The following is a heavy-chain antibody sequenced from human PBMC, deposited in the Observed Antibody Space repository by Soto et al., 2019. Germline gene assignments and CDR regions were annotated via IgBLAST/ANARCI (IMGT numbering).Heavy chain of an antibody. Sequence: SETLSLTCSVSGGSISSVSYYWGWIRQPPGKGLEWIGSIYYSGSAYYSPSLKGRFTISRDNFKNTLYLQMSSLRTDDTAVYYCARDGPHITIFGYGDYWGQGNLVTVSS. J-gene: IGHJ4*02. CDR1: GGSISSVSYY. CDR2: IYYSGSA. CDR3: ARDGPHITIFGYGDY. V-gene: IGHV4-39*02. D-gene: IGHD3-3*01.